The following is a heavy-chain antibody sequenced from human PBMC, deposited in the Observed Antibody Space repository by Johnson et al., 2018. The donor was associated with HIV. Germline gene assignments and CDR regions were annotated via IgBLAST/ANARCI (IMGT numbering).Heavy chain of an antibody. J-gene: IGHJ3*02. CDR1: GFIFSTYG. CDR2: IRYDGSNK. V-gene: IGHV3-30*02. CDR3: AKVSWEARLGDPFDI. D-gene: IGHD1-26*01. Sequence: QVQLVESGGGVVQPGGSLRLSCAASGFIFSTYGMHWVRQAPGKGLEWVAFIRYDGSNKYYVDSVKGRFPISRDNSKNTLYLQMNSLRAEDTAVYYCAKVSWEARLGDPFDIWGQGTMVTVSS.